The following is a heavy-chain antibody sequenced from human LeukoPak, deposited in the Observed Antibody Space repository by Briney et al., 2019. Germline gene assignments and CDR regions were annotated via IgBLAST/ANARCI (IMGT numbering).Heavy chain of an antibody. Sequence: KPSETLSLTCIVSGGSISTDYWSWIRQPAGKGLEWIGRIYTTGSTNFNPSLKSRVTMSVDTSKNQFSLKLSSVTAADTAVYYCARTEESGYSYGYFGYYYYMDVWGKGTTVTVSS. J-gene: IGHJ6*03. D-gene: IGHD5-18*01. CDR2: IYTTGST. CDR3: ARTEESGYSYGYFGYYYYMDV. CDR1: GGSISTDY. V-gene: IGHV4-4*07.